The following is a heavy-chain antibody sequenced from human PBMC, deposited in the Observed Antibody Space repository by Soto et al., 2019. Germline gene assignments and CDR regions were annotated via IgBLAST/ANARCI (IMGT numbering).Heavy chain of an antibody. J-gene: IGHJ5*02. D-gene: IGHD3-9*01. CDR2: IYYSGST. V-gene: IGHV4-39*01. CDR3: ARQRDILTGYSPCWFDP. Sequence: KPSDTLSLTCAVSGGSISISSYYWGWIRQPPGKGLEWIGSIYYSGSTYYNPSLKSRVTISVDTSKNQFSLKLSSVTAADTAVYYCARQRDILTGYSPCWFDPWGQGTLVTVSS. CDR1: GGSISISSYY.